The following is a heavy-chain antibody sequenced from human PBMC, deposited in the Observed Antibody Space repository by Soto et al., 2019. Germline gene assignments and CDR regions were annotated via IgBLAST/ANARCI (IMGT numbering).Heavy chain of an antibody. J-gene: IGHJ6*02. CDR2: IIPIFGTA. D-gene: IGHD2-15*01. Sequence: QVQLVQSGAEVKKPGSSVKVSCKASGGTFSSYAISWVRQAPGQGLEWMGGIIPIFGTANYAQKFQGRVTITADESTSTAYMELSSLRSEDTAVYYCARAPVVNPTAGYYYGMDVWGQGTTVTVSS. CDR3: ARAPVVNPTAGYYYGMDV. CDR1: GGTFSSYA. V-gene: IGHV1-69*01.